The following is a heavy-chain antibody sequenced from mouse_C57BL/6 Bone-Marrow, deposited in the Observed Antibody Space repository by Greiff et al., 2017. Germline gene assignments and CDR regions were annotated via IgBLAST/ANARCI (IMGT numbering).Heavy chain of an antibody. V-gene: IGHV5-4*01. CDR1: GFTFSSYA. Sequence: DVQLVESGGGLVKPGGSLKLSCAASGFTFSSYAMSWVRQTPEKRLEWVATISDGGSYTYYPDNVKGRFTISRDNAKNNLYLQMSHLKSEDTAMYYCARDDLRVPYYFDYWGQGTTLTVSS. CDR3: ARDDLRVPYYFDY. CDR2: ISDGGSYT. D-gene: IGHD1-1*01. J-gene: IGHJ2*01.